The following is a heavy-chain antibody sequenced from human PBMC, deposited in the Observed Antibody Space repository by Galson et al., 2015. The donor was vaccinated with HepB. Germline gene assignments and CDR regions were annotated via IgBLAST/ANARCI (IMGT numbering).Heavy chain of an antibody. CDR1: GYTFISYG. V-gene: IGHV1-18*01. D-gene: IGHD5-18*01. Sequence: SVKVSCKASGYTFISYGITWVRQAPGQGLEWVGWISTYNGNTNYAQRLQGRVTRTTDTSTSTAYLGLRSLRYDDTAVYYCAIVDTGLPIDYWGQGTLVTVSS. CDR2: ISTYNGNT. J-gene: IGHJ4*02. CDR3: AIVDTGLPIDY.